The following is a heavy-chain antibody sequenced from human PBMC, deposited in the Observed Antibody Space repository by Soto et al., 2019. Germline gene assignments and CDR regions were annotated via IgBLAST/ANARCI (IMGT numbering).Heavy chain of an antibody. CDR3: AKDFQFGGSGTGYLDN. CDR2: VSDSGAKT. D-gene: IGHD3-10*01. CDR1: GFTFRTNP. V-gene: IGHV3-23*01. J-gene: IGHJ4*02. Sequence: QPGGSLRLSCVASGFTFRTNPMSWVRQAPGKGLEWVSGVSDSGAKTYYADSVKGRFTVSRDNSKNTLYLEMKSLRAEDTAVYYCAKDFQFGGSGTGYLDNWGQGTLVTVSS.